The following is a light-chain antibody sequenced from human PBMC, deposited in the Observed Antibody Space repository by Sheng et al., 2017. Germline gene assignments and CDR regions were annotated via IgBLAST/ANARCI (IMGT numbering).Light chain of an antibody. V-gene: IGKV3-15*01. CDR2: GAS. CDR1: QSVNSN. J-gene: IGKJ3*01. Sequence: EIVLTQSPVTLSVSPGERATLSCRASQSVNSNLAWYQQKSGQAPRLLIHGASTRVTGIPARFSGSGSGTEFTLTISSLQSEDFGIYYCQQYNNWPPSTFGPGTKVDIK. CDR3: QQYNNWPPST.